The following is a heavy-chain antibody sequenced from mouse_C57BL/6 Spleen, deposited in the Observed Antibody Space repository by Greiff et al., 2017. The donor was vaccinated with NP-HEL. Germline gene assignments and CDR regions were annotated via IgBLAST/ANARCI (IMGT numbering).Heavy chain of an antibody. Sequence: VQLQQPGAELVKPGASVKLSCKASGYTFTSYWMHWVKQRPGQGLEWIGMIHPNSGSTNYNEKFKSKATLTVDKSSSTAYMQLSSLTSEDSAVYYWARSDYYGSSYWYFDVWGTGTTVTVSS. D-gene: IGHD1-1*01. CDR2: IHPNSGST. J-gene: IGHJ1*03. CDR3: ARSDYYGSSYWYFDV. V-gene: IGHV1-64*01. CDR1: GYTFTSYW.